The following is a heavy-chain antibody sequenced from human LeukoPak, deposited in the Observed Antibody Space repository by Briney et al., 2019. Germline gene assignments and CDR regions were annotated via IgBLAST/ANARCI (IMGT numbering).Heavy chain of an antibody. CDR3: AKDQGGGSSYPKDAFDI. Sequence: GGSLRLSCAASGFTFSSYAMSWVRQAPGKGLEWVSAISGSGGSTYYADSVKGRFTISRDNSKNTLYLQMNSLRAEDTAVYYCAKDQGGGSSYPKDAFDIWGQGTMVTVSS. D-gene: IGHD6-6*01. CDR1: GFTFSSYA. J-gene: IGHJ3*02. CDR2: ISGSGGST. V-gene: IGHV3-23*01.